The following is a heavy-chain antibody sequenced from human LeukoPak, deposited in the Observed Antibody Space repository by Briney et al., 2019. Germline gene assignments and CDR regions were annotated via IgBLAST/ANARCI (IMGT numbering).Heavy chain of an antibody. CDR3: TTDREITIFGVVIDDLDY. CDR2: ITSKTDGGTT. J-gene: IGHJ4*02. D-gene: IGHD3-3*01. V-gene: IGHV3-15*07. CDR1: GFTFSNAW. Sequence: GGSLRLSCAASGFTFSNAWMNWARQAPGKGLEWVGRITSKTDGGTTDYAAPVKGRFTISRDDSKNTLYLQMNSLKTEDTAVYYCTTDREITIFGVVIDDLDYWGQGTLVTVSS.